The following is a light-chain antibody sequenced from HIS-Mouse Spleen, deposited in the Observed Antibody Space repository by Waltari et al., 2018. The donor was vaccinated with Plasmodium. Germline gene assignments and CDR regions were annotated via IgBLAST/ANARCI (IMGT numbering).Light chain of an antibody. CDR3: YSTDSSGNHRV. CDR2: EDS. V-gene: IGLV3-10*01. CDR1: ALPKKY. J-gene: IGLJ3*02. Sequence: SYELTQPPSVSVSPGQTARITCPGDALPKKYAYWYQQKSGQAPVLVIYEDSKRPSGIPERFSGSSSGTMATLTISGAQVEDEADYYCYSTDSSGNHRVFGGETKLTVL.